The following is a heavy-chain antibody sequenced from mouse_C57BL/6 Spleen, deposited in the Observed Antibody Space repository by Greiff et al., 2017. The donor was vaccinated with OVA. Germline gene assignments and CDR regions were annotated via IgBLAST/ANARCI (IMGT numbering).Heavy chain of an antibody. CDR3: ARGGNYVGY. CDR1: GYSITSGYY. D-gene: IGHD1-1*01. CDR2: ISYDGSN. J-gene: IGHJ2*01. V-gene: IGHV3-6*01. Sequence: EVQLVESGPGLVKPSQSLSLTCSVTGYSITSGYYWNWIRQFPGNKLEWMGYISYDGSNNYNPSLKNRISITRDTSKNQFFLKLNSVTTEDTATYYCARGGNYVGYWGQGTTLTVSS.